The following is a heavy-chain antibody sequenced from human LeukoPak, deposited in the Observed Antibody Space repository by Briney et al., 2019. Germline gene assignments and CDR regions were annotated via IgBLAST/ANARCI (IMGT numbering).Heavy chain of an antibody. CDR3: TRDATHNWSYQSYFDY. CDR1: GFTFGDYA. Sequence: GGSLRLSCTASGFTFGDYAMSWFRQAPGKGLEWVGFIRSKAYGGTTEYAASVKGRFTISSDDSKSIAYLQMNSLKTEDTAVYYCTRDATHNWSYQSYFDYWGQGTLVTVSS. J-gene: IGHJ4*02. V-gene: IGHV3-49*03. D-gene: IGHD1-7*01. CDR2: IRSKAYGGTT.